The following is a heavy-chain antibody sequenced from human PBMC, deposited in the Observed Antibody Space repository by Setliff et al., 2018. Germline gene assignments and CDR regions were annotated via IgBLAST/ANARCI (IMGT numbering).Heavy chain of an antibody. J-gene: IGHJ4*02. CDR1: GGSISSRSYY. V-gene: IGHV4-61*02. CDR3: ASDNTLLGATDY. D-gene: IGHD1-26*01. CDR2: LHTSGST. Sequence: SETLSLTCTVSGGSISSRSYYWSWIRQPAGKGLEWVGRLHTSGSTTYNPSLQSRVTISVDTSKNHFSLNLTSVTAADTAVYFCASDNTLLGATDYWGQGTLVTVSS.